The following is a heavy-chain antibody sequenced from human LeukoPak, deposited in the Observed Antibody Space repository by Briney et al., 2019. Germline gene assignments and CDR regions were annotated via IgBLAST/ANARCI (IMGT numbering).Heavy chain of an antibody. Sequence: PGGSLRLSCAASGFTVSSNYMSWVRQAPGKGLEWVSVIYSGGSTYYADSVKGRFTISRDNSKNTLYLQMNSLRAEDTAVYYCARFETVAANWFEPWGQGTLVTVSS. CDR2: IYSGGST. D-gene: IGHD6-19*01. V-gene: IGHV3-53*01. J-gene: IGHJ5*02. CDR1: GFTVSSNY. CDR3: ARFETVAANWFEP.